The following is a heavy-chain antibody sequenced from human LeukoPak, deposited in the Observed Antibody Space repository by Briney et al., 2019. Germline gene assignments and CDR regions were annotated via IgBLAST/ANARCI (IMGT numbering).Heavy chain of an antibody. CDR2: SRNKANSYTT. Sequence: GGSLRLSCAAPGFTFSDHYIDWVRQAPGKGLEWVGRSRNKANSYTTEYAASVKGRFTISRDNSKNSLYLQMNSLKTEDTAVYYCARTQYCISTTCYKSWDSWGQGTLVTVSS. CDR1: GFTFSDHY. J-gene: IGHJ4*02. V-gene: IGHV3-72*01. D-gene: IGHD2-2*02. CDR3: ARTQYCISTTCYKSWDS.